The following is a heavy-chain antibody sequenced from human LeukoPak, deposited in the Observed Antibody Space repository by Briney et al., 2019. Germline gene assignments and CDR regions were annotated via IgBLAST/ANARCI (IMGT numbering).Heavy chain of an antibody. CDR2: IYYSGST. D-gene: IGHD3-16*01. V-gene: IGHV4-39*07. Sequence: SETLSLTCTVSGGSISSSSYYWGWIRQPPGKGLEWIGSIYYSGSTYYNPSLKSRVTMSVDTSKNQFSLKLSSVTAADTAVYYCARDLGRYYGMDVWGQGTTVTVSS. J-gene: IGHJ6*02. CDR3: ARDLGRYYGMDV. CDR1: GGSISSSSYY.